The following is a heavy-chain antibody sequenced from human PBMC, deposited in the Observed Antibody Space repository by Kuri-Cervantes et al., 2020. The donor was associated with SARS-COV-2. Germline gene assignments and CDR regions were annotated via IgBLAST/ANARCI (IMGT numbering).Heavy chain of an antibody. CDR2: ISYDGSNK. J-gene: IGHJ4*02. Sequence: GGSLRLSCASSGFTFSSYAMHWVRQAPGKVLEWVAVISYDGSNKYHADSVKGRFTISRDNSKNTLYLQMNSLRAEDTAVYYCARTLGEDIVVVPAATFDYWGQGTLVTVSS. CDR3: ARTLGEDIVVVPAATFDY. D-gene: IGHD2-2*01. CDR1: GFTFSSYA. V-gene: IGHV3-30-3*01.